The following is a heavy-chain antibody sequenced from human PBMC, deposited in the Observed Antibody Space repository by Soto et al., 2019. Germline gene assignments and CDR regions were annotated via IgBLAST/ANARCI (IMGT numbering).Heavy chain of an antibody. D-gene: IGHD2-15*01. CDR2: IYTSGST. J-gene: IGHJ5*02. CDR3: ARDWGCSSTSCHWSIQYDCSGGSCYIGWFDP. V-gene: IGHV4-4*07. CDR1: GGSISSYY. Sequence: PSETLSLTCTVSGGSISSYYWSWIRQPAGKGLEWIGRIYTSGSTNYNPSLKSRVTMSVDTSKNQFSLKLSSVTAADTAVYYCARDWGCSSTSCHWSIQYDCSGGSCYIGWFDPWGQGTLVTVSS.